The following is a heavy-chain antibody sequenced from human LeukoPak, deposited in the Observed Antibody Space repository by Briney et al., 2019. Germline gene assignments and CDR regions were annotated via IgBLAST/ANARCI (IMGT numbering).Heavy chain of an antibody. V-gene: IGHV1-8*01. Sequence: GASVKVSCKASGYTFTSYDINWVRQATGQGLEWMGWMNPNSGNTGYAQKFQGRVTMTRNTSISTAYMELSRLRSDDTAVYYCARGSEVATIDYWGRGTLVTVSS. CDR3: ARGSEVATIDY. D-gene: IGHD5-12*01. J-gene: IGHJ4*02. CDR2: MNPNSGNT. CDR1: GYTFTSYD.